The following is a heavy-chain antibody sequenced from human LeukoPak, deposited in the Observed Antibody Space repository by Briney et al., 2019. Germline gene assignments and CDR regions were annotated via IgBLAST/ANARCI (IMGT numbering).Heavy chain of an antibody. CDR2: INPNSGGT. V-gene: IGHV1-2*02. CDR1: GYTFTGYY. J-gene: IGHJ3*02. CDR3: AAYSSGWQGDAFDI. D-gene: IGHD6-19*01. Sequence: GASVKVSCKASGYTFTGYYMHWVRQAPGQGLEWMGWINPNSGGTNYAQKFQGRATMTRDTSISTAYMELSRLRSDDTAVYYCAAYSSGWQGDAFDIWGQGTMVTVSS.